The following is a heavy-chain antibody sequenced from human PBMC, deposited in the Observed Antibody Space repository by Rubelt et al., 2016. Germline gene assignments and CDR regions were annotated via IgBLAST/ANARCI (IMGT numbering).Heavy chain of an antibody. D-gene: IGHD1-26*01. Sequence: EVQLVESGGGLVQPGGSLRLSCAVSGFTVSRNYMSWVRQAPGQGLEWVSGIFSGGSTLYADSVQGRFSITRDNSKNTLISQMNSRRAEDTAVYFCAREPAMGPTTAHFDFWGQGSLVTVSS. CDR1: GFTVSRNY. CDR2: IFSGGST. J-gene: IGHJ4*02. V-gene: IGHV3-66*01. CDR3: AREPAMGPTTAHFDF.